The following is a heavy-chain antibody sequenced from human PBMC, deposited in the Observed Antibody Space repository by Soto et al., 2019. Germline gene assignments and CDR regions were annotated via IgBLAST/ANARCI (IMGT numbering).Heavy chain of an antibody. V-gene: IGHV3-23*01. D-gene: IGHD3-10*01. CDR1: GFTFSSYA. J-gene: IGHJ4*02. Sequence: GGSLRLSCAASGFTFSSYAMSWVRQAPGKGLEWVSAISGSGGSTYYADSVKGRFTISRDNSKNTLYLQMNSLRAEDTAVYYCAKVGSLLWFGEDVEFDYWGQGTLVTVSS. CDR3: AKVGSLLWFGEDVEFDY. CDR2: ISGSGGST.